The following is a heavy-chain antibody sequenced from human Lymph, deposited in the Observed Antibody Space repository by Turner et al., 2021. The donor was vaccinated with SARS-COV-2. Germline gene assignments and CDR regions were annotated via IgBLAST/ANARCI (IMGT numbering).Heavy chain of an antibody. V-gene: IGHV4-39*01. J-gene: IGHJ4*02. CDR1: GGSISSSSYY. CDR2: IYYSGST. D-gene: IGHD3-22*01. Sequence: QLQLQESGPGLAKPSETLSLTCTVSGGSISSSSYYWGWIRQPPGKGLEWIGNIYYSGSTYYNLSLKSRVTISVDTSKNQFSLKLSSVTAADTAVYYCARNDRVVVQSFDYWGQGTLVTVSS. CDR3: ARNDRVVVQSFDY.